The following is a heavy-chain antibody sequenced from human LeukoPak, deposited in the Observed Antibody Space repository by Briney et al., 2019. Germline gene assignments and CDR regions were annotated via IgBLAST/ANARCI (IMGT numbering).Heavy chain of an antibody. Sequence: GGSLRLSCAASGFTFDDYAMHWVRQAPGKGLEWVSGISWNSGSIGYADSVKGRFTISRDNSKNTLYLQMNSLRAEDTAVYYCTTSTYYYDSRAFDIWGQGTMVTVSS. V-gene: IGHV3-9*01. CDR3: TTSTYYYDSRAFDI. D-gene: IGHD3-22*01. CDR1: GFTFDDYA. J-gene: IGHJ3*02. CDR2: ISWNSGSI.